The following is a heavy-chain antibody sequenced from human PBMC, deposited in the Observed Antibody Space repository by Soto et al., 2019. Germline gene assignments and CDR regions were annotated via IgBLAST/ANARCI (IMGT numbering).Heavy chain of an antibody. Sequence: PSETLSLTCAVYGGSFSGYYWSWIRQPPGKGLEWIGEINHSGSTNYNPSLKSRVTISVDTSKNQFSLKLSSVTAADTAVYYCARGPGGWLQRSNRFDPWGQGTMVTVSS. V-gene: IGHV4-34*01. J-gene: IGHJ5*02. CDR2: INHSGST. D-gene: IGHD5-12*01. CDR3: ARGPGGWLQRSNRFDP. CDR1: GGSFSGYY.